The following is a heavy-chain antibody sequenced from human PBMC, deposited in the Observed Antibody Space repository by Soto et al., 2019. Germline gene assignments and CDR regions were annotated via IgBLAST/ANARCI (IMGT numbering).Heavy chain of an antibody. CDR2: ISSSGSSI. V-gene: IGHV3-11*01. CDR3: ARYNVRVGETDWFDP. Sequence: PGGSLRLSCAASGFTFSDYYMSWIRQAPGKGLEWVSYISSSGSSIDYADSVKGRFAISRDNAKNSLYLQMNSLRAEDTAVYYCARYNVRVGETDWFDPWGLGTLVTVSS. J-gene: IGHJ5*02. D-gene: IGHD1-20*01. CDR1: GFTFSDYY.